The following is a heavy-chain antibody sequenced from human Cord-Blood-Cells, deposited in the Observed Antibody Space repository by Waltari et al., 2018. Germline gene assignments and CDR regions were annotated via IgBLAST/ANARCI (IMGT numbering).Heavy chain of an antibody. V-gene: IGHV4-39*01. J-gene: IGHJ4*02. D-gene: IGHD1-7*01. Sequence: LQLQDSDPGLVKPSETLSLTCTVPGGAISSSSYYWGWIRQPPGKGLAAIGSIYYSGRRYYNPSLKRRVTISVDTSQNQLALKLSGVTAVDTAVYYCARLGELELPFDYWGQGTLVTVSS. CDR3: ARLGELELPFDY. CDR2: IYYSGRR. CDR1: GGAISSSSYY.